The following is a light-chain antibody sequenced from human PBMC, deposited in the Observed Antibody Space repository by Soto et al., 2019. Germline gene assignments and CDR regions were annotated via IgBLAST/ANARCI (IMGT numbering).Light chain of an antibody. CDR3: CSYAGGSYV. CDR1: NSDVGGYNY. V-gene: IGLV2-11*01. J-gene: IGLJ1*01. Sequence: QSALTQPRSVSGSPGQSVAISCTGTNSDVGGYNYVSWYQEQPGKAPRVMIYDVDKRPSGVPDRFSGSKSGNTASLTISGLRAEDEADYYCCSYAGGSYVFGTGTKVT. CDR2: DVD.